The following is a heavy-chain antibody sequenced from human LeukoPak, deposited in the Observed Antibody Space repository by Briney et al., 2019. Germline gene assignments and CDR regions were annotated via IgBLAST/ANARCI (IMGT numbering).Heavy chain of an antibody. V-gene: IGHV3-33*01. CDR1: GFTFSNYG. Sequence: GGSLRLSCAASGFTFSNYGMHWVRQAPGKGLEWVAVIWYDGSNKYYADSVKGRFTISRDNAKNSLYLQMSSLGAEDTAIYYCSRDRGGGDIYFDYWGQGTLVTVSS. D-gene: IGHD2-21*02. J-gene: IGHJ4*02. CDR3: SRDRGGGDIYFDY. CDR2: IWYDGSNK.